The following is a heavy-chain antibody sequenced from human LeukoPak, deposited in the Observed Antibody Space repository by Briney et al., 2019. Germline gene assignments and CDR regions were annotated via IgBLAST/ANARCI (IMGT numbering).Heavy chain of an antibody. Sequence: SETLSLTCTVSGDSISSGDYYRSWIRQPAGKGLEWIGRISSSGSTNYNPSLKSRVTISVDTSKNQFSLKLSSVTAADTAVYFCARGPYSYDSSGAFDIWGQGTMVTVSS. CDR1: GDSISSGDYY. J-gene: IGHJ3*02. CDR2: ISSSGST. D-gene: IGHD3-22*01. V-gene: IGHV4-61*02. CDR3: ARGPYSYDSSGAFDI.